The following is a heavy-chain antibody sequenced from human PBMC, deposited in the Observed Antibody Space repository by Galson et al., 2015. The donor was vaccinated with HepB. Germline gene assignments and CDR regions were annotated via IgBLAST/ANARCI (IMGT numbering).Heavy chain of an antibody. Sequence: SVKVSCKASGYTFTSYYMHWVRQAPGQGLEWMGIINPSGGSTSYAQKFQGRVTMTRDTSTSTVYMELSSLRSEDTAVYYCARSNILGYCSGGSCYYPDYWGQGTLVTVSS. CDR2: INPSGGST. V-gene: IGHV1-46*03. J-gene: IGHJ4*02. CDR3: ARSNILGYCSGGSCYYPDY. D-gene: IGHD2-15*01. CDR1: GYTFTSYY.